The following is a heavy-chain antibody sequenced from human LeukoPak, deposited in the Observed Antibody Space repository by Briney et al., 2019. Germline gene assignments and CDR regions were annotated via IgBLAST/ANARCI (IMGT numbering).Heavy chain of an antibody. CDR2: IYSDNT. CDR3: ARDQTPFY. V-gene: IGHV3-53*01. D-gene: IGHD2-15*01. Sequence: PGGSLRLSCTVSGFTVSSNSMSWVRQAPGKGLEWVSFIYSDNTHYSDSVKGRFTISRDNAKSSMWLQMNSLRDEDTAVYYCARDQTPFYWGQGSLVTVSS. J-gene: IGHJ4*02. CDR1: GFTVSSNS.